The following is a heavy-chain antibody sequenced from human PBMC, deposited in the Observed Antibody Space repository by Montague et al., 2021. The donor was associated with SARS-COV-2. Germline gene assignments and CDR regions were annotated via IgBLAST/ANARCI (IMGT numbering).Heavy chain of an antibody. Sequence: PELVKPTQTLTLTCTFSGFSRSTSGMCVSWIRQPPGKALEWLARIDWDDDKYYSTSLKTRLTISKDTSKNQVVLTMTNMDPVDTATYYCARRTYDILTGYDYGMDVWGQGTTVTVSS. J-gene: IGHJ6*02. CDR2: IDWDDDK. CDR3: ARRTYDILTGYDYGMDV. D-gene: IGHD3-9*01. CDR1: GFSRSTSGMC. V-gene: IGHV2-70*11.